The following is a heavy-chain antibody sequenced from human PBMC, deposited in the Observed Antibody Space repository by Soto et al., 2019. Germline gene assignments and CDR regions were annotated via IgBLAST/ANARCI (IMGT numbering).Heavy chain of an antibody. CDR2: IYSGGST. CDR3: ARGRQDYYDSSGYYYYYGMDV. J-gene: IGHJ6*02. CDR1: GFTVSSNY. V-gene: IGHV3-53*02. D-gene: IGHD3-22*01. Sequence: EVQLVETGGGLIQPGGSLRLSCAASGFTVSSNYMSWVRQAPGKGLEWVSVIYSGGSTYYADSVKGRFTISRDNSKNTLYLQMNSLRAEDTAVYYCARGRQDYYDSSGYYYYYGMDVWGQGTTVTVSS.